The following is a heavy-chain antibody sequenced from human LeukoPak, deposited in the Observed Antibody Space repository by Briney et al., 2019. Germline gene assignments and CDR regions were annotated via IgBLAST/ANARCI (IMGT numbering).Heavy chain of an antibody. V-gene: IGHV4-39*01. CDR3: ARLGYSLRGLFDY. D-gene: IGHD5-24*01. J-gene: IGHJ4*02. Sequence: WETLSLTCTVSAGSISSSRDYWPRLRQPPGKGLDGIWSIYYSRSTYYNPSLKRRITISVDTSKDQCSLKLSSVTAADAAVYYGARLGYSLRGLFDYWGQGTLVTVSS. CDR1: AGSISSSRDY. CDR2: IYYSRST.